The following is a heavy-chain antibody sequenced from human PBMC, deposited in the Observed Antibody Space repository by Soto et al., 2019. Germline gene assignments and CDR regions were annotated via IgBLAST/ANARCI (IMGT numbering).Heavy chain of an antibody. CDR3: ARGRVYYYGSGLTGWFDP. CDR2: INHSGST. J-gene: IGHJ5*02. V-gene: IGHV4-34*01. Sequence: PSETLSLTCAVYGGSFSGYYWSWIRQPPGKGLEWIGEINHSGSTNYNPSLKSRVTISVDTSKNQFSLKLSSVTAADTAVYYCARGRVYYYGSGLTGWFDPWGQGTLVTVSS. D-gene: IGHD3-10*01. CDR1: GGSFSGYY.